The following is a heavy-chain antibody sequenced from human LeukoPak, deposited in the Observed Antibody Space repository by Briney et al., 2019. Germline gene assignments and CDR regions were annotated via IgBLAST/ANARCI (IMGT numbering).Heavy chain of an antibody. D-gene: IGHD2-21*01. CDR1: GFTFSTYF. CDR3: ARERQDTILHSGAFDI. CDR2: IASDGSHT. Sequence: GRSLRLSCAASGFTFSTYFMHWVRQAPGKGPEWVADIASDGSHTFYVESVKGRFTISRDNSKNTLYLQMNSLRAEDTAVYFCARERQDTILHSGAFDIWGQRTMVTVSS. V-gene: IGHV3-30-3*01. J-gene: IGHJ3*02.